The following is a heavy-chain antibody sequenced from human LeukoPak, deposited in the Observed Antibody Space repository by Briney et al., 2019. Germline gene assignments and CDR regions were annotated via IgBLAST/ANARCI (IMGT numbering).Heavy chain of an antibody. CDR3: AKDGIWTAMVNLGY. V-gene: IGHV3-48*03. Sequence: GGSLRLSCAASGFTFSSYEMNWVRQAPGKGLEWVSYISSSGSTIYYADSVKGRFTISRDNAKNTLYLQMNSLRAEDTAVYYCAKDGIWTAMVNLGYWGQGTLVTVSS. J-gene: IGHJ4*02. CDR2: ISSSGSTI. D-gene: IGHD5-18*01. CDR1: GFTFSSYE.